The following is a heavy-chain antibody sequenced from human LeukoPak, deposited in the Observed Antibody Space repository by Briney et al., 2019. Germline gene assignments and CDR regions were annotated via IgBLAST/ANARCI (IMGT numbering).Heavy chain of an antibody. CDR2: IWYDGSNK. D-gene: IGHD4-17*01. V-gene: IGHV3-33*06. J-gene: IGHJ4*02. Sequence: GGSLRLSCAASGFTFSSYGMHWVRQAPGKGLEWVAVIWYDGSNKYYADSVKGRFTISRDNSKNTLYLQMNSLRAEDTAVYYCEKDSLPFFDSGGPPPFGGRGPVVTFSS. CDR3: EKDSLPFFDSGGPPPF. CDR1: GFTFSSYG.